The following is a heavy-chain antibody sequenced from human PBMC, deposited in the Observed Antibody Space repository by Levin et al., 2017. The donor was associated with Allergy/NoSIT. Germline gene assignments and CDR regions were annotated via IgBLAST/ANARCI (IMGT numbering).Heavy chain of an antibody. D-gene: IGHD3-22*01. CDR3: AKAYYYDSSGYYFDY. J-gene: IGHJ4*02. CDR2: ISWNSGSI. CDR1: GFTFDDYA. Sequence: LSLTCAASGFTFDDYAMHWVRQAPGKGLEWVSGISWNSGSIGYADSVKGRFTISRDNAKNYLYLQMNSLRAEDTALYYCAKAYYYDSSGYYFDYWGQGTLVTVSS. V-gene: IGHV3-9*01.